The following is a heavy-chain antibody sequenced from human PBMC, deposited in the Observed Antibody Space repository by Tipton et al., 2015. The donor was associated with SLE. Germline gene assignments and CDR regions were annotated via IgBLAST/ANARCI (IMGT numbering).Heavy chain of an antibody. J-gene: IGHJ4*02. Sequence: GEALGSYYWTWSRQPTGKGLEWIGYIYYSGSAKYNPSLESRVTMSVDTSKNQVSLKLTSVTAADTAVYYCARRGWSHDYWGRGTLVTVSS. V-gene: IGHV4-59*01. D-gene: IGHD2-8*01. CDR3: ARRGWSHDY. CDR2: IYYSGSA. CDR1: GEALGSYY.